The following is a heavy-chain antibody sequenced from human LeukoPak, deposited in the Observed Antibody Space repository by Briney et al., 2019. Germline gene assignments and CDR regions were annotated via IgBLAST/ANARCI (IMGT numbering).Heavy chain of an antibody. CDR2: ISYDGSNK. CDR1: GFTFSSYA. D-gene: IGHD2/OR15-2a*01. J-gene: IGHJ4*02. Sequence: GGSLRLSCAASGFTFSSYAMHWVRQAPGKGLEWVAVISYDGSNKYYADSVKGRFTISRDNSKNTLYLQMNSLRAEDTAVYYCARNPGRDSTRTFDYWGQGTLVTVSS. CDR3: ARNPGRDSTRTFDY. V-gene: IGHV3-30-3*01.